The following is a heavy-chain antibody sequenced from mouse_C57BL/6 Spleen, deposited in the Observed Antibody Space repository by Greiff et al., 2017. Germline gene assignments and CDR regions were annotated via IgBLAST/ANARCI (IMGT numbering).Heavy chain of an antibody. J-gene: IGHJ3*01. D-gene: IGHD2-4*01. V-gene: IGHV1-64*01. CDR3: APYDYDEAWFAY. Sequence: QVQLKQPGAELVKPGASVKLSCKASGYTFTSYWMHWVKQRPGQGLEWIGMIHPNSGSTNYNEKFKSKATLTVDKSSSTAYMQLSSLTSEDSAVYYCAPYDYDEAWFAYWGQGTLVTVSA. CDR2: IHPNSGST. CDR1: GYTFTSYW.